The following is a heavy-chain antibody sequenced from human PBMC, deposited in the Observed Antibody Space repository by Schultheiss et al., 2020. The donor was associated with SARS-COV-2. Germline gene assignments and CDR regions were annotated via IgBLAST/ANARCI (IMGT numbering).Heavy chain of an antibody. CDR3: ARGLKRITMVQGVGGDWFDP. J-gene: IGHJ5*02. CDR2: IYYSGST. CDR1: GGSISSGDYY. Sequence: SETLSLTCTVSGGSISSGDYYWSWIRQPPGKGLEWIGYIYYSGSTYYNPSLKSRVTISVDTSKNQFSLKLSSVTAADTAVYYCARGLKRITMVQGVGGDWFDPWGQGTLVTVSS. V-gene: IGHV4-30-4*01. D-gene: IGHD3-10*01.